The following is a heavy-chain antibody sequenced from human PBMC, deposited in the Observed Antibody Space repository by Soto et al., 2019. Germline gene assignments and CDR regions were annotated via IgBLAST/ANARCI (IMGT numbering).Heavy chain of an antibody. J-gene: IGHJ4*03. V-gene: IGHV4-34*01. CDR3: RTIGYCSGGSCPYFDY. CDR2: INHSGST. Sequence: SETLSLTCAVYGGSFSGYYWSWIRQPPGKGLEWIGEINHSGSTNYNPSLKSRVTISVDTSKNQFSLKLSSVTAADTAVYYCRTIGYCSGGSCPYFDYWGPGTLVTVSS. CDR1: GGSFSGYY. D-gene: IGHD2-15*01.